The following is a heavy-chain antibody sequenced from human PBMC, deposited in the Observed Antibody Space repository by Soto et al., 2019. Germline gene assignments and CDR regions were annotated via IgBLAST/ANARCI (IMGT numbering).Heavy chain of an antibody. CDR1: GFTFSSYW. Sequence: GGSLRLSCAAPGFTFSSYWMHWGRQAPGKGLVWVSRINSDGSSTSYADSVKGRFTISRDNAKNTLYLQMNSLRAEDTAVYYCAREVYDFWSGYSVYGYYYGMDVWGQGTTVTVSS. V-gene: IGHV3-74*01. J-gene: IGHJ6*02. D-gene: IGHD3-3*01. CDR3: AREVYDFWSGYSVYGYYYGMDV. CDR2: INSDGSST.